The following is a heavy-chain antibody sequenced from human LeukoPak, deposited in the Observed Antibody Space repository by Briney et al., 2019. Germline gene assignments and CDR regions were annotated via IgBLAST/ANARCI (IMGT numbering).Heavy chain of an antibody. CDR1: GGSISSYY. CDR3: ARTRGRSRSGYNWFDP. Sequence: SETLSLTCTVSGGSISSYYWSWIRQPPGKGLEWIGYIYYSGSTSYNPSLKSRVTISVDTSKNQFSLKLSSVTAAGTAVYYCARTRGRSRSGYNWFDPWGQGTLVTVSS. D-gene: IGHD3-3*01. J-gene: IGHJ5*02. CDR2: IYYSGST. V-gene: IGHV4-59*08.